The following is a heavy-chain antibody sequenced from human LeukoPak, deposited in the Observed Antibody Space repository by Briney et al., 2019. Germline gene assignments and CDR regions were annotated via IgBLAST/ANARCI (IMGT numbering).Heavy chain of an antibody. CDR3: AIDRSYGRGNAFDI. D-gene: IGHD3-16*01. CDR2: IRSNSNTI. V-gene: IGHV3-48*01. Sequence: GGSLRLSCAASGFSFSDSGMNWVRQAPGKGVEWVSYIRSNSNTISYADSVKGRFTISRDNAKNSLYLQMKRLRAEDTDVYYCAIDRSYGRGNAFDISGQGTMLTASS. J-gene: IGHJ3*02. CDR1: GFSFSDSG.